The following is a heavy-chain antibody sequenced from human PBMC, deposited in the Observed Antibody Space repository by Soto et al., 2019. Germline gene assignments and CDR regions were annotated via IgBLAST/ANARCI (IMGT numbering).Heavy chain of an antibody. J-gene: IGHJ6*03. CDR3: ANTKDHYGDYVLGYYYYMDV. CDR1: GDSVSSNSAT. Sequence: SQTLSLTCAISGDSVSSNSATWNWIRQSPSRGLEWLGRTYYRSKWYNDYAVSVKSRITINPDTSKNQFSLQLNSVTPEDTAVYYCANTKDHYGDYVLGYYYYMDVWGKGTTVTVSS. V-gene: IGHV6-1*01. CDR2: TYYRSKWYN. D-gene: IGHD4-17*01.